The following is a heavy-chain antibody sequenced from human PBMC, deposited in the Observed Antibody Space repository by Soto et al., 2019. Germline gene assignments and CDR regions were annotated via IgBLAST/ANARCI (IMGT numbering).Heavy chain of an antibody. CDR1: GFTFSDYY. CDR3: ARRNVDYYYYYYMDV. D-gene: IGHD1-1*01. V-gene: IGHV3-11*01. J-gene: IGHJ6*03. Sequence: GGSLRLSCAASGFTFSDYYMSWIRQAPGKGLEWVSYISSSGSTIYYADSVKGRFTISRDNAKNSLYLQMNSLRAEDTAVYYCARRNVDYYYYYYMDVWGKGTTVTVSS. CDR2: ISSSGSTI.